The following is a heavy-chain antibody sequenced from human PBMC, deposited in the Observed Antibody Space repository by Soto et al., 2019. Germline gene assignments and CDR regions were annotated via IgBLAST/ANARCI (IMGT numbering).Heavy chain of an antibody. D-gene: IGHD6-6*01. Sequence: SVKVSCKASGGTFSRYTITWVRQAPGQGLEWMGGITPMFGTPNYAQKFQGRVTITADESTSTAYMELSSLRSEDTAIYYCAKEMFPQTVPISSSPWGDSWGQGTLVTVSS. J-gene: IGHJ5*01. CDR3: AKEMFPQTVPISSSPWGDS. CDR2: ITPMFGTP. CDR1: GGTFSRYT. V-gene: IGHV1-69*13.